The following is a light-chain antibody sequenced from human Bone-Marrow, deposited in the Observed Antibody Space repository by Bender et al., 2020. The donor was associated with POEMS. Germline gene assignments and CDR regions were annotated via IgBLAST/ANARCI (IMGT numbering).Light chain of an antibody. CDR3: QSYDTSLSGV. V-gene: IGLV1-40*01. J-gene: IGLJ3*02. CDR1: SSNIGAGAV. CDR2: GNN. Sequence: QSVLTQPPSVSGAPGQRVTISCTGSSSNIGAGAVVHWYQQLPGAAPKLLIYGNNNRPSGVPDRFSASKSGTSASLAITGLQTEDEADYYCQSYDTSLSGVFGGGTKLTVL.